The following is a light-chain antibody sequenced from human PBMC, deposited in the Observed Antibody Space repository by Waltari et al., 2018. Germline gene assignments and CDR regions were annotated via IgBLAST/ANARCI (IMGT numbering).Light chain of an antibody. CDR1: RDFNVVHFI. CDR2: YNSASVK. Sequence: QPVLTQPPSSSAPPGESARLPCTLPRDFNVVHFIIYSYPPRPGSPPRFLLYYNSASVKAQGSGVPSRFSGSKDASANAGILLISGLQSEDEADYYCMFWPSNVWVFGGGTKLTVL. J-gene: IGLJ3*02. V-gene: IGLV5-37*01. CDR3: MFWPSNVWV.